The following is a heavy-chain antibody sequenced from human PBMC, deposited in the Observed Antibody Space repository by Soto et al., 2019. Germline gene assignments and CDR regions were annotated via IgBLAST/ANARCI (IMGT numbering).Heavy chain of an antibody. D-gene: IGHD6-13*01. CDR3: ARDVAWKDSSSWAGGDNWFDP. J-gene: IGHJ5*02. V-gene: IGHV4-59*01. CDR2: IYYSGST. CDR1: GGSISSYS. Sequence: PSETLSLTCIASGGSISSYSWSWFRHPPGQGLEWIGYIYYSGSTNYNPSLKSRVTISVDTSKNQFSLKLSSVTAADTAVYYCARDVAWKDSSSWAGGDNWFDPWGQGTLVTVS.